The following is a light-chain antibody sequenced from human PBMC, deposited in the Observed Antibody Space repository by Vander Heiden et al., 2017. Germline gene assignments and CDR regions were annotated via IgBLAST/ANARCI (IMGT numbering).Light chain of an antibody. J-gene: IGLJ1*01. CDR1: SSNIGAGYD. CDR2: GNN. V-gene: IGLV1-40*01. CDR3: QSFDSSLNGYV. Sequence: QSVLTQPPSVHGAPGQRVIISCTGSSSNIGAGYDVHWYQQLPGRAPKLLIYGNNKRPSGVPDRFSGSKSGTSASLAITGLQAEDEGDFYCQSFDSSLNGYVFGTGTKVTVL.